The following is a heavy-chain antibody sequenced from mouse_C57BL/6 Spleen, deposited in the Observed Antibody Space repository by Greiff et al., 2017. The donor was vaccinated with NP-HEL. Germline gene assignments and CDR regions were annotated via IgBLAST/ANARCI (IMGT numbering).Heavy chain of an antibody. J-gene: IGHJ2*01. D-gene: IGHD1-1*01. Sequence: QVQLQQSGAELARPGASVKMSCKASGYTFTSYGISWVKKRTGQGLEWIGEIYPRSGNTYYNEKFKGKATLTADKSSSTAYMELRSLTSEDSAVYFCARSVYYGSSYGYWGQGTTLTVSS. CDR1: GYTFTSYG. CDR3: ARSVYYGSSYGY. CDR2: IYPRSGNT. V-gene: IGHV1-81*01.